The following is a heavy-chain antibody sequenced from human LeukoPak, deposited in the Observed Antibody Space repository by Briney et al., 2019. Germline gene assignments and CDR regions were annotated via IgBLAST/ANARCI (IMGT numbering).Heavy chain of an antibody. V-gene: IGHV3-30*18. J-gene: IGHJ4*02. Sequence: GRPLRLSCAASGFTFRAYGMHWVRQAPGKGLEWVAVISNDGSIKHYADSVKGRFTISRDNSKNTLFLQMDSLRVEDTAVYYCAKAPPGLSLDSWGQGTLVTVSS. D-gene: IGHD1-14*01. CDR2: ISNDGSIK. CDR1: GFTFRAYG. CDR3: AKAPPGLSLDS.